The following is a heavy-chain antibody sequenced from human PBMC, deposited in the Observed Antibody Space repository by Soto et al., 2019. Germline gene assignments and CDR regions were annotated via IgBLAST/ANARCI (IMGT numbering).Heavy chain of an antibody. CDR2: IGGGGGTK. J-gene: IGHJ6*02. CDR3: AKGKVAYDNSGLQYFYYFPMNV. V-gene: IGHV3-23*01. Sequence: EVQLLESGGAWLKPGGSLRLPCEASKFTLGSYAMNWFRRPPGRGREGVPVIGGGGGTKYYADSVKGRFRISRDNSKNTLYLQMNSLRGEDTAVYYCAKGKVAYDNSGLQYFYYFPMNVWGQGTTVTVSS. D-gene: IGHD3-22*01. CDR1: KFTLGSYA.